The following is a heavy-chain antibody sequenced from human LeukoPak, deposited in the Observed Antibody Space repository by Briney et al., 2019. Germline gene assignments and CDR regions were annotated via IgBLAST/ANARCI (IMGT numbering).Heavy chain of an antibody. J-gene: IGHJ4*02. D-gene: IGHD1-1*01. CDR2: INHSGST. CDR3: ARTSGLELDY. CDR1: GGSFSGYY. Sequence: SSGTLSLTCAVYGGSFSGYYWSWIRQPPGKGLEWIGEINHSGSTNYNPSLKSRVTISVDTSKNQFSLKLSSVTAADTAVYYCARTSGLELDYWGQGTLVTVSS. V-gene: IGHV4-34*01.